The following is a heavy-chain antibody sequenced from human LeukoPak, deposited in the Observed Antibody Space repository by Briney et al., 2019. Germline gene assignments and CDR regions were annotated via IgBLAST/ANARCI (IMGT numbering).Heavy chain of an antibody. CDR2: IYTSGST. CDR1: GGSISDYY. Sequence: SETLSLTCNVSGGSISDYYWNWIRQPAGKGLEWIGYIYTSGSTNYNPSLKSRVTISVDTSKNQFSLKLSSVTAADTAVYYCARHAWRDYYYYYMDVWGKGTTVTVSS. V-gene: IGHV4-4*09. J-gene: IGHJ6*03. CDR3: ARHAWRDYYYYYMDV. D-gene: IGHD5-12*01.